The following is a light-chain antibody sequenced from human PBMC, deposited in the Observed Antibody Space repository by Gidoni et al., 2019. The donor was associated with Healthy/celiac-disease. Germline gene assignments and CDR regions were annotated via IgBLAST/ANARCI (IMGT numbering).Light chain of an antibody. CDR3: MQGTHWPWT. CDR1: PSLVYSDGNTY. CDR2: KVY. V-gene: IGKV2-30*01. J-gene: IGKJ1*01. Sequence: DVVMTQYPLSLPVTLGQPASLSCSSSPSLVYSDGNTYLNLFHQRQGQSPRRLIYKVYNRDAGGPDRFRGSGSGTDVTLKISRVETEDVGVYYCMQGTHWPWTFGQGTKVEIK.